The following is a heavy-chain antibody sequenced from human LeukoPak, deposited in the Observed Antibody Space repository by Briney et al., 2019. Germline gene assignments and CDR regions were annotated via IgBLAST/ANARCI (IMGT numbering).Heavy chain of an antibody. CDR2: IIPILDIA. V-gene: IGHV1-69*04. J-gene: IGHJ4*02. CDR3: ARDQGDYGDYEVSGY. D-gene: IGHD4-17*01. Sequence: SVKVSCKASGGTFSSYGISWVRQAPGQGLEWMGRIIPILDIADYAQKFQGRVSITADKSTSTAYMELSSLRSEDTAVYYCARDQGDYGDYEVSGYWGQGTLVTVSS. CDR1: GGTFSSYG.